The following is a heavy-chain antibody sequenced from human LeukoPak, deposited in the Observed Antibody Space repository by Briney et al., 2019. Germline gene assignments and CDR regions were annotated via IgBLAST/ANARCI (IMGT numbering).Heavy chain of an antibody. Sequence: SETLSLTCAVYGGSFSGYYWSWIRQPPGKGLEWIGEINHSGSTNYNPSLKSRVTISVDASKNQFSLKLSSATAADTAVYYCARGNLGSGDYDLDYWGQGTLVTVSS. CDR2: INHSGST. CDR3: ARGNLGSGDYDLDY. V-gene: IGHV4-34*01. CDR1: GGSFSGYY. J-gene: IGHJ4*02. D-gene: IGHD4-17*01.